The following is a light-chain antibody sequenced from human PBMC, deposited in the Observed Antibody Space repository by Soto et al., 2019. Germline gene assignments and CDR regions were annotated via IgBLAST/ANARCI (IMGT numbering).Light chain of an antibody. J-gene: IGKJ4*01. CDR2: KAS. V-gene: IGKV1-5*03. CDR3: QQYNSYPLT. Sequence: DIQMTQSPSPLSASVGDRVTITCRASQSISTRLAWYQQKPGKAPNLLMYKASSLESGVPSRFSGSGSGTEFTLTISSLQPDDFANYYCQQYNSYPLTFGGGTKVEIK. CDR1: QSISTR.